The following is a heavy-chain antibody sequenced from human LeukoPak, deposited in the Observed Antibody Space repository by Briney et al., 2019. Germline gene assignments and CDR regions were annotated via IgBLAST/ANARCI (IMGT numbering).Heavy chain of an antibody. J-gene: IGHJ2*01. V-gene: IGHV4-30-2*01. CDR1: GGSISSGGYS. D-gene: IGHD2-2*01. Sequence: SQTLSLTCAVSGGSISSGGYSWSWIRQPPGKGLEWIGYIYHSGSTYYNPSLKSRVTISVDRSKNQFSLKLSSVTAADTAVYYCARGSTLLKYFDPWGRGTLVTVSS. CDR3: ARGSTLLKYFDP. CDR2: IYHSGST.